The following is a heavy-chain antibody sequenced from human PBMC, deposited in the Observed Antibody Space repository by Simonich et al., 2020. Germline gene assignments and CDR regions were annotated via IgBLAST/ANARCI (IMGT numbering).Heavy chain of an antibody. J-gene: IGHJ4*02. CDR1: GFPFDDYA. Sequence: EVQLVESGGGLVQPGRSLRLSCAASGFPFDDYAMHWVRQAPGMGRGWVSGMSWNRGSIGYADSVKGRFTISRDNAKNSLYLQMNSLRAEDTALYYCAKDMGYCSGGSCYYFDYWGQGTLVTVSS. D-gene: IGHD2-15*01. CDR2: MSWNRGSI. V-gene: IGHV3-9*01. CDR3: AKDMGYCSGGSCYYFDY.